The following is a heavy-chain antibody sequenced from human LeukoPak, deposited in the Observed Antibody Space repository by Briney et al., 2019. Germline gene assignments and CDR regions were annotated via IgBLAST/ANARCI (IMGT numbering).Heavy chain of an antibody. CDR3: ARGSYYDSSGSNAFDI. J-gene: IGHJ3*02. Sequence: GGSLRLSCAASEFIASSKYMSWVRQAPGKGLEWVSVIYGGGSTYNADSVKGRFTISRDKSKNTLYLQMNSVRAEDTAVYYCARGSYYDSSGSNAFDIWGQGTMVTVSS. V-gene: IGHV3-53*01. CDR2: IYGGGST. CDR1: EFIASSKY. D-gene: IGHD3-22*01.